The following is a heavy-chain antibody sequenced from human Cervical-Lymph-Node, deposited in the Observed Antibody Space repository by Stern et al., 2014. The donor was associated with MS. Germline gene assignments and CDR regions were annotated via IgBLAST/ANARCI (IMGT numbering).Heavy chain of an antibody. D-gene: IGHD3-10*01. Sequence: VQLVESGPGLVKPSETVSLTCSVSGDSFSHYYWSWIRQPPGKGLEYIGYIYYSGSTKYNPSLTSRVTISLETSKNQFSLKLSSVTAADTAVYYCARDRGLDSEDFSGFFQYFGIDVWGQGTTVTVSS. CDR2: IYYSGST. V-gene: IGHV4-59*01. CDR1: GDSFSHYY. J-gene: IGHJ6*02. CDR3: ARDRGLDSEDFSGFFQYFGIDV.